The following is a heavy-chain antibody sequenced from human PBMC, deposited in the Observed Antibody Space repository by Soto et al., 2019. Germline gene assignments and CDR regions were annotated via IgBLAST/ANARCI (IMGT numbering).Heavy chain of an antibody. CDR1: GFTFSSYG. V-gene: IGHV3-30*03. CDR2: ISNDGSKE. J-gene: IGHJ4*02. CDR3: ASDGHGSGRYYSRAPSFDF. D-gene: IGHD3-10*01. Sequence: QVQLVESGGGVVQPGRSLRLSCAASGFTFSSYGMHWVRQAPGKGLEWVAVISNDGSKEYYADSVKGRFTISRDNSKNTLYLQMNSLRRDDTAVYYCASDGHGSGRYYSRAPSFDFWGQGTLVTVSS.